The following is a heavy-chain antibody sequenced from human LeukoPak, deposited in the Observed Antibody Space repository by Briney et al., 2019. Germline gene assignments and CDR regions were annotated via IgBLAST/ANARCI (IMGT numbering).Heavy chain of an antibody. CDR1: ECSRSTSGMG. J-gene: IGHJ4*02. CDR3: ARMSYYYDSSGRAPPPFDY. Sequence: PTLFNPTQTLTLTCTVSECSRSTSGMGVSWIRQPPGKALERLARNDLDDDKYYSTSMKIRLTISRDTSTDQVVLTMTTMDPVETARYYCARMSYYYDSSGRAPPPFDYWGQGTLVTVSS. V-gene: IGHV2-70*11. CDR2: NDLDDDK. D-gene: IGHD3-22*01.